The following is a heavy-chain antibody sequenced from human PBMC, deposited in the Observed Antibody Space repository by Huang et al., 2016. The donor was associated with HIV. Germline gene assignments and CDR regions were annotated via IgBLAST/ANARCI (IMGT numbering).Heavy chain of an antibody. Sequence: QVQLVQSGAEVKKPGSSVKFSCKASGGSFISYAFSWVRQAPGQGLEWRGGIIPIVGKANYAQKVQGRVTITADESTSTAYRELSSLRSEDTAVYYCARDRWDLLVPTGSDYYYGMDVWGQGTTDTVSS. CDR3: ARDRWDLLVPTGSDYYYGMDV. J-gene: IGHJ6*02. CDR1: GGSFISYA. V-gene: IGHV1-69*01. CDR2: IIPIVGKA. D-gene: IGHD2-15*01.